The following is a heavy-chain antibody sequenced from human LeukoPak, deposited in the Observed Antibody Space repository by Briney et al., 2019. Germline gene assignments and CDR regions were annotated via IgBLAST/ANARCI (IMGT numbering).Heavy chain of an antibody. J-gene: IGHJ4*02. CDR1: GYTFTGYG. D-gene: IGHD2-15*01. CDR3: ARDDLGYCNGGSCYSLYDY. V-gene: IGHV1-18*01. CDR2: ISAYNGNT. Sequence: ASVKVSCKASGYTFTGYGISWVRQAPGQGLEWMGWISAYNGNTNYVKKFQGRVTMTTGTSTTTAYMELRSLRSDDTAVYYCARDDLGYCNGGSCYSLYDYWGQGTLVTVSS.